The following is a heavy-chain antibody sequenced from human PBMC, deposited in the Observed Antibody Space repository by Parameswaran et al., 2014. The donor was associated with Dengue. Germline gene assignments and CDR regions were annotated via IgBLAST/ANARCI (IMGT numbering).Heavy chain of an antibody. Sequence: WVRQAPGQGLEWMGIINPSGGSTSYAQKFQGRVTMTRDTSTSTVYMELSSLRSEDTAVYYCARDQSDSSGRLGFQHWGQGTLVTVSS. CDR2: INPSGGST. V-gene: IGHV1-46*01. CDR3: ARDQSDSSGRLGFQH. D-gene: IGHD3-22*01. J-gene: IGHJ1*01.